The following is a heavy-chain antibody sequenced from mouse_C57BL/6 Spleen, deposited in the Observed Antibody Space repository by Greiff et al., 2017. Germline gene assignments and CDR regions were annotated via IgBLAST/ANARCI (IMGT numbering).Heavy chain of an antibody. J-gene: IGHJ2*01. CDR3: ARGDYCGSSDFDY. CDR1: GFNIKNTY. CDR2: IDPANGNT. Sequence: EVNVVESVAELVRPGASVKLSCTASGFNIKNTYMHWVKQRPEQGLEWIGRIDPANGNTKYAPKFQGKATITADTSSNTAYLQLSSLTSEDTAIYYCARGDYCGSSDFDYWGQGTTLTVSS. V-gene: IGHV14-3*01. D-gene: IGHD1-1*01.